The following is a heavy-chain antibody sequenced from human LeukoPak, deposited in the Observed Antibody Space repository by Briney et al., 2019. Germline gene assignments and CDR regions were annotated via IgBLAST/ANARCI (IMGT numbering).Heavy chain of an antibody. D-gene: IGHD3-16*02. Sequence: GGSLRLSCAASGFTFSNYGIHWVRQAPGKGLEWIAVISYDGTNKYYSDSVKGRFTISRDNSKNTLYLQMNSLGAGDTAVYYCARDRSYLMDVWGKGTTVTISS. J-gene: IGHJ6*03. CDR3: ARDRSYLMDV. CDR1: GFTFSNYG. CDR2: ISYDGTNK. V-gene: IGHV3-30*03.